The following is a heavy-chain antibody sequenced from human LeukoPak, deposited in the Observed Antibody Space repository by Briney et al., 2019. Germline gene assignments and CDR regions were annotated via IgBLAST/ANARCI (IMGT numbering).Heavy chain of an antibody. CDR1: GFTFSSYA. CDR3: AKDHGLWLLFGAFDI. J-gene: IGHJ3*02. V-gene: IGHV3-23*01. CDR2: ISGSGGST. D-gene: IGHD5-18*01. Sequence: SGGSLRLSCAASGFTFSSYAMSWVRQAPGKGLEWVSAISGSGGSTYYADSVKGRFTISRDNSKNTLYLQMNSLRAEDTAVYYCAKDHGLWLLFGAFDIWGQGTMVTVSS.